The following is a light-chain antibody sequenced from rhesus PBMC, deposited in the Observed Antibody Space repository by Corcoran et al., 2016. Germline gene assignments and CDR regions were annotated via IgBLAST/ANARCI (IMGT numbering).Light chain of an antibody. CDR3: QQHNSYPFT. Sequence: DIQMTQSPSSLSASVGDTLTITCQASQGITQSLAWYQQKAGKAPKLLIYASAPLQDGVPSRFSGGGSGTEFTLTIRSLQPEVFATYYCQQHNSYPFTFGPGTKLNIK. J-gene: IGKJ3*01. CDR2: ASA. CDR1: QGITQS. V-gene: IGKV1-33*02.